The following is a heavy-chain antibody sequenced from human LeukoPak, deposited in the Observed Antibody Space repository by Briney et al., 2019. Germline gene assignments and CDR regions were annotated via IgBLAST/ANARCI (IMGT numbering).Heavy chain of an antibody. D-gene: IGHD3-10*01. CDR1: GYTFTNYG. CDR2: ISAYNGNT. J-gene: IGHJ4*02. CDR3: ARAYYGSGGSLTHTDFDH. Sequence: GASVKVSCKASGYTFTNYGISWVRQAPGQGLEWMGWISAYNGNTNYAQKLQDRVTMTTDTSTSTAYMELRSLRSDDTAVYYCARAYYGSGGSLTHTDFDHWGQGTLVTVSS. V-gene: IGHV1-18*04.